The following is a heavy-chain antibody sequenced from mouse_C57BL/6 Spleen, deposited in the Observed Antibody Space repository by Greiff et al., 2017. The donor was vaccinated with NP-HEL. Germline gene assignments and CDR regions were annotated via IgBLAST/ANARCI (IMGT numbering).Heavy chain of an antibody. V-gene: IGHV5-6*01. J-gene: IGHJ4*01. CDR1: GFTFSSYG. D-gene: IGHD2-3*01. CDR2: ISSGGSYT. Sequence: EVQRVESGGDLVKPGGSLKLSCAASGFTFSSYGMSWVRQTPDKRLEWVATISSGGSYTYYPDSVKGRFTISRDNAKNTLYLQMSSLKSEDTAMYYCARLRDGSYAMDYWGQGTSVTVSS. CDR3: ARLRDGSYAMDY.